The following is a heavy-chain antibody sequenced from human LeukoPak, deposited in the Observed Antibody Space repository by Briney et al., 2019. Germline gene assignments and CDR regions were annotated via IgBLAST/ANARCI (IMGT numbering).Heavy chain of an antibody. V-gene: IGHV3-21*06. CDR3: TRDGDTGMVGGYYYYMDV. Sequence: GGSLRLSCVVSGFTFNTYNMNWVRQAPGKGLEWVSSISSSSNYIYYADSVKGRFTISRDNVKNSLYLQMNSLRDEDTAVYYCTRDGDTGMVGGYYYYMDVWGKGTTVTVSS. CDR2: ISSSSNYI. CDR1: GFTFNTYN. J-gene: IGHJ6*03. D-gene: IGHD5-18*01.